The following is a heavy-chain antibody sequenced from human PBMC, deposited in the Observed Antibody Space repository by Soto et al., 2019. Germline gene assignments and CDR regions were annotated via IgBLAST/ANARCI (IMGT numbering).Heavy chain of an antibody. D-gene: IGHD2-15*01. J-gene: IGHJ6*02. CDR2: IYPGDSDI. Sequence: RGESLKISCKGSGYRFTSYWIGWVRQMPGKGLEWMGIIYPGDSDIRYSPSFQGQVTISADKSISTAYLRWSSLKASDTAMYYCARHGCSGGNCYAPLAGYYYGMDVWGQGTTVTVSS. CDR3: ARHGCSGGNCYAPLAGYYYGMDV. V-gene: IGHV5-51*01. CDR1: GYRFTSYW.